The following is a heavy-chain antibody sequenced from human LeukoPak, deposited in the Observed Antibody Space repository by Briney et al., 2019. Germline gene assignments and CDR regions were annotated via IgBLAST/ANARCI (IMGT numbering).Heavy chain of an antibody. CDR3: ARGPRGYCTGGSCYHY. CDR1: GGSVSSGSYY. Sequence: SETLSLTCTVSGGSVSSGSYYWSWIRQPPGKGLEWIRYINYSGNTNYSPSLKSRATISVDTSKNQFSLRLSSVTAADTAVYYCARGPRGYCTGGSCYHYWGQGTLVTVSS. V-gene: IGHV4-61*01. J-gene: IGHJ4*02. D-gene: IGHD2-15*01. CDR2: INYSGNT.